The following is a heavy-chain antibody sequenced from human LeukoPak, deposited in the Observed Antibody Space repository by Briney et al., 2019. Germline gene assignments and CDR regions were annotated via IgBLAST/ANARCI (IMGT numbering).Heavy chain of an antibody. CDR3: ARDPRDGYNPDFDY. CDR1: GFTFSSYW. J-gene: IGHJ4*02. CDR2: IKQDGSEK. Sequence: GGSLRLSCAASGFTFSSYWMSWVRQAPGKGLERVANIKQDGSEKYYVDSVKGRFTISRDNAKNSLYLQMNSLRAEDTAVYYCARDPRDGYNPDFDYWGQGTLVTVSS. D-gene: IGHD5-24*01. V-gene: IGHV3-7*01.